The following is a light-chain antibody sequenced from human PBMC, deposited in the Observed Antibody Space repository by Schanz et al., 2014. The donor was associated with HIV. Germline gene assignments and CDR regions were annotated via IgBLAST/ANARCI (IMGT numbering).Light chain of an antibody. CDR3: SSKRSGDTTPFV. CDR2: EVS. J-gene: IGLJ1*01. CDR1: SSDVGCYNR. Sequence: QSVLTQPASVSGSPGQSVTISCTGTSSDVGCYNRVSWYQQPPGAAPKLMIYEVSNRPSGVPDRFSGSKSGNTASLTISGLQAEDEADYYCSSKRSGDTTPFVFGSGTKLTVL. V-gene: IGLV2-18*02.